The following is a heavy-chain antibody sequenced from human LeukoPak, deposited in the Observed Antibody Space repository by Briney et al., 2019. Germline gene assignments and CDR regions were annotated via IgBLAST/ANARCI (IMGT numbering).Heavy chain of an antibody. CDR2: ISSSSSYI. Sequence: GGSLRLSCAASGFTFSSYSMNWVRQAPGKGLEWVSSISSSSSYIYYADSVKGRFTISRANAKNSLYLQMNSLRAEDTAVYYCASSPLAADDYWGQGTLVTVSS. J-gene: IGHJ4*02. CDR1: GFTFSSYS. D-gene: IGHD6-25*01. V-gene: IGHV3-21*01. CDR3: ASSPLAADDY.